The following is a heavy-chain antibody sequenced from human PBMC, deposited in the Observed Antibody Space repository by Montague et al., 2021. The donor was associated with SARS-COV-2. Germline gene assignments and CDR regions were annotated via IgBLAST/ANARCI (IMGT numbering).Heavy chain of an antibody. CDR3: AREKRRITIFGVVIIEYFDL. CDR2: ISSSGSTI. CDR1: GFTFSSYE. D-gene: IGHD3-3*01. V-gene: IGHV3-48*03. J-gene: IGHJ2*01. Sequence: SLRLSCAASGFTFSSYEMNWVRQAPGKRLEWVSYISSSGSTIYYADSVKGRFTISRDNAKNSLYLQMNSLRAEDTAVYYCAREKRRITIFGVVIIEYFDLWGRGTLVTVSS.